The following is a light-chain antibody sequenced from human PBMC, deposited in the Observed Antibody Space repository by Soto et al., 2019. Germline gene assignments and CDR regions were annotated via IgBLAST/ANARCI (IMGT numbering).Light chain of an antibody. V-gene: IGLV2-23*02. CDR3: CSYAGSSTLV. Sequence: QSALTQPASVSGSPGQSITISCTGTSSDVGSYHLVSWYQQHPGKAPKLMIYEVSKRPSGVSTRLSGSKSGNKASLTSSRLQAEDEADYYCCSYAGSSTLVFGGGTKLTVL. J-gene: IGLJ2*01. CDR1: SSDVGSYHL. CDR2: EVS.